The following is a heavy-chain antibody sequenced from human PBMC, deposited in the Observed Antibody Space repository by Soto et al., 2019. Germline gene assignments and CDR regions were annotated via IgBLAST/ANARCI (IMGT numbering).Heavy chain of an antibody. V-gene: IGHV4-39*01. D-gene: IGHD3-3*01. CDR3: ARHYYDFWSGYWRGNWFDP. Sequence: SETLSLTCTASGRSIRTSSSYWGWIRRPPGKGLEWIGSIYYSGSTYYNPSLKSRVTISVDTSKNQFSLKLSSVTAADTAVYYCARHYYDFWSGYWRGNWFDPWGQG. CDR2: IYYSGST. J-gene: IGHJ5*02. CDR1: GRSIRTSSSY.